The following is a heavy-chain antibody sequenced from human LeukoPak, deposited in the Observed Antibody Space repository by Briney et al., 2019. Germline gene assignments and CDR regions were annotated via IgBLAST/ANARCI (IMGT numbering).Heavy chain of an antibody. CDR3: AKAEDPASEYYDSRNVGADY. D-gene: IGHD3-22*01. V-gene: IGHV3-30*02. Sequence: GGSLRLSCAASGFTFSSYGMHWVRQAPGKGLEWVAFIRYDGSNKYYADSVKGRFTISRDNSKNTLYLQMNSLRAEDTAVYYCAKAEDPASEYYDSRNVGADYWGQGTLVTVSS. CDR2: IRYDGSNK. J-gene: IGHJ4*02. CDR1: GFTFSSYG.